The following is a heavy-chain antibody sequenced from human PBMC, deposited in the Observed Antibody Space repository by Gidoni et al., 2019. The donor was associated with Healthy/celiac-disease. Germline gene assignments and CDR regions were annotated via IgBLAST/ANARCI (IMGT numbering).Heavy chain of an antibody. Sequence: EVHLVESGGGQVHLGRSLRLSCAASGLTLNDYAMHWVLQAPGEGPELVAGICWSSTKIGYADSVKGRFTISRDNAKNSLYLQMNSLRAEDTAFYYCVKDTTPGGADYWGQGTLVTVAS. CDR1: GLTLNDYA. V-gene: IGHV3-9*01. J-gene: IGHJ4*02. CDR2: ICWSSTKI. CDR3: VKDTTPGGADY.